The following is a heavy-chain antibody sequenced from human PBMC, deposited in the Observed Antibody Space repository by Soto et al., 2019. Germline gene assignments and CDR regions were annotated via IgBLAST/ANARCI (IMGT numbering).Heavy chain of an antibody. CDR2: ISWNSANI. Sequence: AGGSLRLSCAASGFTFDDYAIHWVRQSPGKGLEWVAGISWNSANIGYADSVKGRFTISRDNAKNSVYLQMDSLSGEDTALYYCAKERFAAIGRTHFDFWGQGTLVTVSS. J-gene: IGHJ4*02. D-gene: IGHD2-2*01. CDR1: GFTFDDYA. V-gene: IGHV3-9*01. CDR3: AKERFAAIGRTHFDF.